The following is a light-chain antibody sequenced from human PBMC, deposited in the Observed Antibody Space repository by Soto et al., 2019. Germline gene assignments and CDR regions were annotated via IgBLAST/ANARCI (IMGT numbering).Light chain of an antibody. V-gene: IGKV3-20*01. CDR1: QSVSSN. Sequence: EIVMTQSPATLSVSPGERATFSCRASQSVSSNLAWYQQKPGQAPRLLIYGASIRATGIPDRFSGSGSGTDFTLTISRLEPEDFAVYYCQQYGSSPRTFGQGTKVDIK. J-gene: IGKJ1*01. CDR2: GAS. CDR3: QQYGSSPRT.